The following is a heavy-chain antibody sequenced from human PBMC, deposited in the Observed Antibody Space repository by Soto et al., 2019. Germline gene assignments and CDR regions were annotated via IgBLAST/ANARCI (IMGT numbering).Heavy chain of an antibody. D-gene: IGHD3-22*01. J-gene: IGHJ6*02. CDR2: MNPNSGNT. V-gene: IGHV1-8*01. CDR1: GYTFTSYD. CDR3: ARGPRYDCKSGMDV. Sequence: QVQLVQCGTEVKKPGASVKVSCKASGYTFTSYDINWVRQATGQGLEWMGWMNPNSGNTGYAQKFQGRVTMTRNTSISTAYMELSSLRSEDTAVYYCARGPRYDCKSGMDVWGQGTTVTVSS.